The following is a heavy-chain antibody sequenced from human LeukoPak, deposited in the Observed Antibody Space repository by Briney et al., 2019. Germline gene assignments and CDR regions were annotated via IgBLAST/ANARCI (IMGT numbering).Heavy chain of an antibody. Sequence: GGSLSLSCAASGFSFSGYSMNWVRQAPGKGLEWVSYISSSSSAIYYADSVKGRFTISRDNAKNSLYLQMNSLRDEDTAVYYCARVGIAVAQFFDYWGQGTLVTVSS. J-gene: IGHJ4*02. CDR2: ISSSSSAI. V-gene: IGHV3-48*02. D-gene: IGHD6-19*01. CDR3: ARVGIAVAQFFDY. CDR1: GFSFSGYS.